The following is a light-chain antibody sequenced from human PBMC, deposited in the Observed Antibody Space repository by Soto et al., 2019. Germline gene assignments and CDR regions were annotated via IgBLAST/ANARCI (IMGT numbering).Light chain of an antibody. CDR3: HQYGGSPIT. J-gene: IGKJ5*01. CDR1: QSVTTR. V-gene: IGKV3-20*01. Sequence: EIVLTQSPDTLSLSPGGRATLSCRASQSVTTRLAWYQQKPGQPPRLLISGASVRASDVPVRITGSGSGTDFTLTISRLEPEDFALYYCHQYGGSPITFGLGTRLEVK. CDR2: GAS.